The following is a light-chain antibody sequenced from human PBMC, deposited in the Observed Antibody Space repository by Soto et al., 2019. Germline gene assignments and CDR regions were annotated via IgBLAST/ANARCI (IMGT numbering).Light chain of an antibody. CDR3: QQYGSSPPYT. Sequence: EVVLTQSPGTLSLSPGERATLSCRASQRVSNNYFAWYQQKPGQAPRLLLFGSSDRATGIPDRFSGSGSGTYCTIFISRLEPADFAVYYCQQYGSSPPYTFGQGTKLEIK. CDR1: QRVSNNY. J-gene: IGKJ2*01. CDR2: GSS. V-gene: IGKV3-20*01.